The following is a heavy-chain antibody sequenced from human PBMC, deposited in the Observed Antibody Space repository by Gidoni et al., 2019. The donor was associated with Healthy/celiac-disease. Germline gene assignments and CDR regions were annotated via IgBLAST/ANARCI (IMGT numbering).Heavy chain of an antibody. Sequence: QVQLVESGGGVVQPGRSLRLSCAASGFTFSSYGLHWVRQAPGKGLEWVAVIWYDGSNKYYADSVKGRFTISRDNSKNTLYLQMNSLRAEDTAVYYCARDRIDYYGSAYGMDVWGQGTTVTVSS. J-gene: IGHJ6*02. CDR3: ARDRIDYYGSAYGMDV. CDR1: GFTFSSYG. D-gene: IGHD3-10*01. V-gene: IGHV3-33*01. CDR2: IWYDGSNK.